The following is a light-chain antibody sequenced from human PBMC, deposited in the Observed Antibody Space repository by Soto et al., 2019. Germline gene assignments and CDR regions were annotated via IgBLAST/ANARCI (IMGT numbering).Light chain of an antibody. CDR2: GAS. CDR3: QQYGSSPPIT. J-gene: IGKJ5*01. Sequence: EIVCTQSPGTRSLSPGERATLSCRASQSVSSSYLAWYQQKPGQAPRLLIYGASSRATGIPDRFSGSGSGTDFTLTISRLEPEDFAVYYCQQYGSSPPITFGQGTRLEIK. V-gene: IGKV3-20*01. CDR1: QSVSSSY.